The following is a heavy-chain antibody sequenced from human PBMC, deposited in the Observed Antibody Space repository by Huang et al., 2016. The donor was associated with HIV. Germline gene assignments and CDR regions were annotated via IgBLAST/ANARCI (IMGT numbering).Heavy chain of an antibody. CDR1: GGSFSGYN. CDR3: ARGTAAAHSDY. D-gene: IGHD6-13*01. J-gene: IGHJ4*02. Sequence: QVQLQQWGAGLLKPSETLSLTCAVYGGSFSGYNWSWIRQSPGKGLAWIGEINHRGNTNFNPSLKGRVTISVATAKNQFSLMLGSVTAADTAVYYCARGTAAAHSDYWGQGTLVTVYS. V-gene: IGHV4-34*01. CDR2: INHRGNT.